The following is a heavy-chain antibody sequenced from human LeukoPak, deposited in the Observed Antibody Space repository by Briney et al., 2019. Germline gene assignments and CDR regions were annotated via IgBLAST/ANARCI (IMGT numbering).Heavy chain of an antibody. Sequence: SETLSLTCTVSGYSINSGYYWGWIRQPPGKGLEWIGSIYHSGSPYHNPSLKSRVTISLDTSNNQFSLRLSSVTAADTAVYYCARVMTVTRPDDAFDIWGQGTMVTVSS. D-gene: IGHD4-17*01. J-gene: IGHJ3*02. CDR1: GYSINSGYY. CDR2: IYHSGSP. CDR3: ARVMTVTRPDDAFDI. V-gene: IGHV4-38-2*02.